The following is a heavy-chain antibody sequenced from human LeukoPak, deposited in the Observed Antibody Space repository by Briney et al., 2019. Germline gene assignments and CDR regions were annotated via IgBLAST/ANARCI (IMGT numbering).Heavy chain of an antibody. CDR2: IYYSGST. CDR1: GGSISSSSYY. Sequence: PSETLSLTCTVSGGSISSSSYYWGWIRQPPGKGLEWIGSIYYSGSTYYNPSLKSRVTISVDTSKNQFSLKLSSVTAADTAVYYCARRWKDPYYDILTGYYKYYYYMDVWGRGTTVTISS. J-gene: IGHJ6*03. CDR3: ARRWKDPYYDILTGYYKYYYYMDV. V-gene: IGHV4-39*01. D-gene: IGHD3-9*01.